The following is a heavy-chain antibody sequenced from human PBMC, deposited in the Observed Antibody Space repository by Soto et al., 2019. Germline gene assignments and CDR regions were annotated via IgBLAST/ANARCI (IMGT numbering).Heavy chain of an antibody. CDR1: GFSLTTRGVG. V-gene: IGHV2-5*02. CDR3: AHIPNYYQYDWFDP. Sequence: QITLKESGPTLVKPTQTLTLTCTLSGFSLTTRGVGVGWIRQPQGKALECLALIYWDDDKRYSPSLQGRLSITKDTSKNQVVLTMTNVDPVDTATYYCAHIPNYYQYDWFDPWGQGTLVSVSS. D-gene: IGHD3-16*01. J-gene: IGHJ5*02. CDR2: IYWDDDK.